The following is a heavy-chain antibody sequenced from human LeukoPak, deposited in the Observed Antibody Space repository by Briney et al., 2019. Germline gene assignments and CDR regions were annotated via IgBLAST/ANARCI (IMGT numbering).Heavy chain of an antibody. D-gene: IGHD3-22*01. CDR1: GLTFSSYS. CDR3: ARDGDSSGYYWRADYYYGMDV. J-gene: IGHJ6*02. V-gene: IGHV3-21*01. CDR2: ISSSSNYI. Sequence: GGCLRLSCAASGLTFSSYSIKSVRQAPGRGLEWVSSISSSSNYIYYADSVEGRFTISRDNAKNSLYLQMNSLRAEDTAVYYCARDGDSSGYYWRADYYYGMDVWGQGTTVTVSS.